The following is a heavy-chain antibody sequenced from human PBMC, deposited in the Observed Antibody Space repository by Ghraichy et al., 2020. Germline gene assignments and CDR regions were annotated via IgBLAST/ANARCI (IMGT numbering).Heavy chain of an antibody. D-gene: IGHD6-19*01. CDR2: IQSSGNT. CDR1: GFIVNSPH. Sequence: GESLNISCAASGFIVNSPHMSWVRQAPGKGLEWVSVIQSSGNTYYADSVKGRFTISRDSSKNTVYLQMNSLRAEDTAVYYCARSLVGTGGAFDYWGQGTLVTVSS. J-gene: IGHJ4*02. CDR3: ARSLVGTGGAFDY. V-gene: IGHV3-53*01.